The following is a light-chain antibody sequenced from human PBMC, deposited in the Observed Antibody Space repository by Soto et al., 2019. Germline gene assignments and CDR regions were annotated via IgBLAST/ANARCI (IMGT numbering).Light chain of an antibody. V-gene: IGKV3-20*01. J-gene: IGKJ2*01. CDR1: QSVSSSY. CDR2: GAS. Sequence: EIVLTQSPGTLSLSPGERATLSCRASQSVSSSYLAWYQQKPGQAPRLLIYGASSRATGTPDRFGGSGSGTDFTLTIRRLEPEDFAVYYCQQYAPCTFGQGTKLEIK. CDR3: QQYAPCT.